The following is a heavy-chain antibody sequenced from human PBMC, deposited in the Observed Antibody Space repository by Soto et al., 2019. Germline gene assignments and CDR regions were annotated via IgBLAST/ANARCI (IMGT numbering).Heavy chain of an antibody. D-gene: IGHD3-10*01. Sequence: QVQLHESGPGLVKPSGTLSLTFDVSGDSITRNNNWWSWVRQPPGKGLEGIGETAHSEYNNNNPYFNSRATITLDKSKNQLSLNLNSVTAADTAVYFCARNSATSQGDWGQGTLVTVSS. CDR1: GDSITRNNNW. V-gene: IGHV4-4*02. CDR3: ARNSATSQGD. CDR2: TAHSEYN. J-gene: IGHJ4*01.